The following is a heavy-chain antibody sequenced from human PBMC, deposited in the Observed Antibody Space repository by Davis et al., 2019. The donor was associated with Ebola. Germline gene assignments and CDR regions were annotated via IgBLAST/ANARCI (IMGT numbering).Heavy chain of an antibody. D-gene: IGHD5-18*01. J-gene: IGHJ6*04. CDR2: TYYNSKWYN. Sequence: HSQTLSLTCDTSGDTVSSLDGAWNWIRQSPSRGLEWLGRTYYNSKWYNDYAVSVKSRIIINPDTSKNQFSLQLNSVTPEDTALYYCARGWLRAGMDVWGEGTTVTVPS. CDR1: GDTVSSLDGA. CDR3: ARGWLRAGMDV. V-gene: IGHV6-1*01.